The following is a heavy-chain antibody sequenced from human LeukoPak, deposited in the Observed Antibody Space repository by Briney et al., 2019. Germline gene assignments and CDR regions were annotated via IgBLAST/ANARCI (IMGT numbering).Heavy chain of an antibody. V-gene: IGHV4-39*01. CDR2: IYYSGST. CDR3: ATLYGSGWYFDY. CDR1: GGSISSYY. D-gene: IGHD6-19*01. Sequence: PSETLSLTCTVSGGSISSYYWGWIRQPPGKGLEWIGSIYYSGSTYYNPSLKSRVTISVDTSKNQFSLKLSSVTAADTAVFYCATLYGSGWYFDYWGQGTLVTVSS. J-gene: IGHJ4*02.